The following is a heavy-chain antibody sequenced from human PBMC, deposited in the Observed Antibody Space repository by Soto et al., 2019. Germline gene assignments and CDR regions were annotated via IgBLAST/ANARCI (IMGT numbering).Heavy chain of an antibody. CDR3: ERDVYDYGGNGWFDP. CDR2: ISAYNGNT. D-gene: IGHD4-17*01. CDR1: GYTFTSYG. V-gene: IGHV1-18*01. Sequence: ASVKVSCKASGYTFTSYGISWVRQAPGQGLEWMGWISAYNGNTNYAQKLQGRVTMTTDTSTSTAYMELRSLRSDDTAVYYCERDVYDYGGNGWFDPWGQGTLVTVSS. J-gene: IGHJ5*02.